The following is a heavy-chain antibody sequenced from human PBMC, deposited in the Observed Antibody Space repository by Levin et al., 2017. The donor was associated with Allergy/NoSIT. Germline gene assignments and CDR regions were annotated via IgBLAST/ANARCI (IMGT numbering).Heavy chain of an antibody. D-gene: IGHD5-12*01. V-gene: IGHV3-30*04. CDR1: GFTFRNYA. CDR2: MSYDGSNK. Sequence: GGSLRLSCAASGFTFRNYAIHWVRQAPGKGLEWVAVMSYDGSNKYYAESVQGRFTISRDTSKKMLFLEMSSLRPEDTAVYYCAKVHDSGYSDYGDHHYGMDAWGQGTTVTVSS. CDR3: AKVHDSGYSDYGDHHYGMDA. J-gene: IGHJ6*02.